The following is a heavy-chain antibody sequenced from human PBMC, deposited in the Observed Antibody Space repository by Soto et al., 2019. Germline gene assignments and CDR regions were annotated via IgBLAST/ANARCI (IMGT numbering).Heavy chain of an antibody. D-gene: IGHD6-13*01. V-gene: IGHV3-30-3*01. Sequence: PGGSLRLSCAVSGLTVSRTQMSWVRQAPGKGLQWVAVIPNTENKKYYADSVKGRFTISRDNSQNTLFLQMDSLMSEDTAMYYCARTAGGRVRGALDIWGQGTMVTVSS. CDR2: IPNTENKK. CDR1: GLTVSRTQ. CDR3: ARTAGGRVRGALDI. J-gene: IGHJ3*02.